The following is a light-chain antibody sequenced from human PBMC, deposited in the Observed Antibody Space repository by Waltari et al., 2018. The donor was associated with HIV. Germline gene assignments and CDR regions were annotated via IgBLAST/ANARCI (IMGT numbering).Light chain of an antibody. CDR1: RSNIGAGYV. CDR2: GNS. V-gene: IGLV1-40*01. J-gene: IGLJ2*01. CDR3: QSYDSSLSGVV. Sequence: QSVLAQPPSGYGAPGPRVTNPCTGGRSNIGAGYVVTWYQHLPGTAPKLLIYGNSNRPSGVPDRFSGSKSGTSASLAITGLQAEDEADYYCQSYDSSLSGVVFGGGTKLTVL.